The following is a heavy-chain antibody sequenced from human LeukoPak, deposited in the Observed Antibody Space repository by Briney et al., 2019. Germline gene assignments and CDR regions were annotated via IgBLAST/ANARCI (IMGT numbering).Heavy chain of an antibody. CDR3: AKEGIDSGSNWFDP. V-gene: IGHV3-30*18. Sequence: GRSLRLSCAASGFTFSSYGMHWVRQAPGKGLEWVAVISYDGSNKYYADSVKGRFTISRDNSQNTLYLQMNSLRAEDTAVYYCAKEGIDSGSNWFDPWGRGTLVTVSS. D-gene: IGHD6-6*01. CDR1: GFTFSSYG. J-gene: IGHJ5*02. CDR2: ISYDGSNK.